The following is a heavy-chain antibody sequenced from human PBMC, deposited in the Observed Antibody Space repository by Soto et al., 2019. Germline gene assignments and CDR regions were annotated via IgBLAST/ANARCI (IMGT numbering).Heavy chain of an antibody. CDR1: GYSFTAYC. J-gene: IGHJ4*01. CDR2: INPNSGGT. D-gene: IGHD1-26*01. V-gene: IGHV1-2*02. CDR3: ARSSGTYSDFDY. Sequence: ASVKVSCKASGYSFTAYCVHWVRQAPGQGLEWMGWINPNSGGTNYAQRFQGRVAMTTDTSTNTAYMELNSLKSDDTALYFCARSSGTYSDFDYWGQGTQVTVSS.